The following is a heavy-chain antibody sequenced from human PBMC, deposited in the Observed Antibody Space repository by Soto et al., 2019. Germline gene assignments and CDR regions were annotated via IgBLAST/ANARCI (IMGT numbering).Heavy chain of an antibody. J-gene: IGHJ5*02. D-gene: IGHD1-26*01. CDR2: IYYSGST. Sequence: SETLSLTCAVSDGSISSYYLSWIRQPPGKGLEWIWYIYYSGSTNYNPSLKSRVTISVDTSKNQFSLKLSSVTAADTAVYYCARAVGATANNWFEPWGQGTLVTVSS. V-gene: IGHV4-59*01. CDR1: DGSISSYY. CDR3: ARAVGATANNWFEP.